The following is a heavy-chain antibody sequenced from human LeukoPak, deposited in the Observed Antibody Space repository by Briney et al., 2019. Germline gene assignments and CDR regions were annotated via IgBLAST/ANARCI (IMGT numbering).Heavy chain of an antibody. CDR2: IRSKANSYAT. D-gene: IGHD3-10*01. CDR3: TRHAGGYGSGSSTDDY. V-gene: IGHV3-73*01. J-gene: IGHJ4*02. CDR1: GFTFSGSA. Sequence: GGSLRLSCAASGFTFSGSAMHWVRQASGKGLEGVGRIRSKANSYATAYAASVKGRFTISRDDSKNTAYLQMNSLKTEDTAVYYCTRHAGGYGSGSSTDDYWGQGTLVTVSS.